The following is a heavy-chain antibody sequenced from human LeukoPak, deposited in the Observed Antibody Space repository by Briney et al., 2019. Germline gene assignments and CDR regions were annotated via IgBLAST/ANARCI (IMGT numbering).Heavy chain of an antibody. CDR1: GFTFSSYG. CDR3: AREGTDLGNYYYYGMDV. D-gene: IGHD1-1*01. Sequence: GRSLRLSCAASGFTFSSYGMHWVRQAPGKGLEWVAVISYDGSNKYYADSVKGRFTISRDNSKNTLYLQMNSLRAEDTAVYYCAREGTDLGNYYYYGMDVWGKGTTVTVSS. J-gene: IGHJ6*04. V-gene: IGHV3-30*03. CDR2: ISYDGSNK.